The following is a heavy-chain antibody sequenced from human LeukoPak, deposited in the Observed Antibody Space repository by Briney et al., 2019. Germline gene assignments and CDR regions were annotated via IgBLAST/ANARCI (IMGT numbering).Heavy chain of an antibody. J-gene: IGHJ6*03. CDR3: ARGHGSGSSISTIYYYYMDV. V-gene: IGHV4-4*02. D-gene: IGHD3-10*01. CDR2: IYHSGST. Sequence: SGTLSLTCAVSGGSISSSNWWSWVRQPPGKGLEWIGEIYHSGSTNYNPSLKSRVTISVDKSKNQFSLKLCSVTAADTAVYYCARGHGSGSSISTIYYYYMDVWGKGTTVTVSS. CDR1: GGSISSSNW.